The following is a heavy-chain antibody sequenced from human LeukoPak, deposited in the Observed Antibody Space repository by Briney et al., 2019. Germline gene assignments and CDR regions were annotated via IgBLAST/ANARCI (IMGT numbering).Heavy chain of an antibody. V-gene: IGHV3-33*01. J-gene: IGHJ4*02. CDR1: GFTFSSYG. CDR3: ARDNHYYGSGSYDY. CDR2: IWYDGSNK. D-gene: IGHD3-10*01. Sequence: GGSLRLSCAASGFTFSSYGMHWVRQAPGKGLEWVAVIWYDGSNKYYADSVKGRFIISRDNSKNTLYLQMNSLRAEDTGVYYCARDNHYYGSGSYDYWGQGTLVTVSS.